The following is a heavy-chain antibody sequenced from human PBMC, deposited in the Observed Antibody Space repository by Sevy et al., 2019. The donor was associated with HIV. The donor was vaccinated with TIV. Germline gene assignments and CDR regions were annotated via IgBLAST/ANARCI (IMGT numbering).Heavy chain of an antibody. V-gene: IGHV3-30*04. CDR1: GFTFSRFG. D-gene: IGHD3-3*01. J-gene: IGHJ6*02. Sequence: GGSLRLSCAVSGFTFSRFGMHWVRQAPGKGLEWVAVISYDGNDKHYAESVKGRFTISRDNSKNTLHLEMNSLRAEDTAVYSCARDQQITIVGEITDYYFYYGMDVWGQGTTVTVSS. CDR3: ARDQQITIVGEITDYYFYYGMDV. CDR2: ISYDGNDK.